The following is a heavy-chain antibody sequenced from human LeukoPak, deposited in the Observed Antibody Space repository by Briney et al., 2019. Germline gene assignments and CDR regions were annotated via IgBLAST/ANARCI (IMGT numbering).Heavy chain of an antibody. CDR2: IIPIFGTA. V-gene: IGHV1-69*13. D-gene: IGHD3-10*01. J-gene: IGHJ6*03. CDR3: ARESGPSMVRGVIITNTKYYYYYMDV. CDR1: GGTFSNYA. Sequence: ASVKVSCKASGGTFSNYAISWVRQAPGQGLEWMGGIIPIFGTANYAQKFRGRVTITADESTSTAYMELSSLRSEDTAVYYCARESGPSMVRGVIITNTKYYYYYMDVWGKGTTVTISS.